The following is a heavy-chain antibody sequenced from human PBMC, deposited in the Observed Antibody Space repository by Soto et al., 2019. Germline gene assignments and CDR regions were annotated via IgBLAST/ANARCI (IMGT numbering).Heavy chain of an antibody. V-gene: IGHV4-39*01. D-gene: IGHD3-9*01. CDR2: IYYSGST. CDR3: ASNTGLNYDILTGYSIRNGYYGMDV. J-gene: IGHJ6*02. Sequence: PSETLSLTCTVSGGSISSSSYYWGWIRQPPGKGLEWIGSIYYSGSTYYNPSLKSRVTISVDTSKNQFSLKLSSVTAADTAVYYCASNTGLNYDILTGYSIRNGYYGMDVWGQGTTVTVSS. CDR1: GGSISSSSYY.